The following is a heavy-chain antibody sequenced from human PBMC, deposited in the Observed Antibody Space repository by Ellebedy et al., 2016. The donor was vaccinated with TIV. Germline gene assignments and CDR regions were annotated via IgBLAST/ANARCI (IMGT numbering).Heavy chain of an antibody. J-gene: IGHJ4*02. CDR2: ISGSGGST. D-gene: IGHD4-23*01. CDR3: ASQKRVTTVVTRDY. CDR1: GFTFSSYA. Sequence: GGSLRLXCAASGFTFSSYAMSWVRQAPGKGLEWVSAISGSGGSTYYADSVKGRFTISRDNSKNTLYLQMNSLRAEDTAVYYCASQKRVTTVVTRDYWGQGTLVTVSS. V-gene: IGHV3-23*01.